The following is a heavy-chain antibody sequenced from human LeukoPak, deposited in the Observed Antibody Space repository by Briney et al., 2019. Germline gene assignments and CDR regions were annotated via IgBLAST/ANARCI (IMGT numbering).Heavy chain of an antibody. D-gene: IGHD2-2*03. CDR2: IKQDGSEQ. J-gene: IGHJ6*03. V-gene: IGHV3-7*01. CDR3: ARDMDIYYYYYMDV. Sequence: PGGSLRLSCAASGFISSDYFMSWVRQAPGKGLEWVANIKQDGSEQYYVDSVKGRFTISRDNAKNSLYLQMNSLRAEDTAVYYCARDMDIYYYYYMDVWGKGTTVTVSS. CDR1: GFISSDYF.